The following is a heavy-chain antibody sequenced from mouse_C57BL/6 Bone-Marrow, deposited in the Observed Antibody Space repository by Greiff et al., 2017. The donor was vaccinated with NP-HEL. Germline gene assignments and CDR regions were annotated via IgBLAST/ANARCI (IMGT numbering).Heavy chain of an antibody. CDR2: IWTGGGT. CDR1: GFSLTSYA. V-gene: IGHV2-9-1*01. Sequence: QVQLKESGPGLVAPSQSLSITCTVSGFSLTSYAISWVRQPPGKGLEWLGVIWTGGGTNYNSALQSRLSISKDNSKSQVFLKMNSLQTDDTARYYCARNYYGSSPYWYFDVWGTGTTVTVSS. D-gene: IGHD1-1*01. J-gene: IGHJ1*03. CDR3: ARNYYGSSPYWYFDV.